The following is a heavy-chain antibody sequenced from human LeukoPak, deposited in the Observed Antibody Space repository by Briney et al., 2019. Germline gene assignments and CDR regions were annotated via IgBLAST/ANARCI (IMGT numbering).Heavy chain of an antibody. J-gene: IGHJ2*01. V-gene: IGHV3-33*01. D-gene: IGHD2-21*02. CDR2: IWYDGSNK. CDR3: ARDPSFLGDLYWYFDL. CDR1: GFTFSSYG. Sequence: GRSLRLSCAASGFTFSSYGMHWVRQAPGKGLEWVAVIWYDGSNKYYADSVKGRFTISRDNSKNTLYLQMNSLRAEDTAVYYCARDPSFLGDLYWYFDLWGRGTRVIVSS.